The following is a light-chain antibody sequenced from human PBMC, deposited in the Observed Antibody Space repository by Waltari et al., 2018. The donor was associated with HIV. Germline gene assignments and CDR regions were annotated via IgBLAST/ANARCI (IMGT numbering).Light chain of an antibody. CDR1: RSNIVSNY. J-gene: IGLJ3*02. V-gene: IGLV1-51*01. CDR2: DND. CDR3: GTWDASLRTEV. Sequence: QSVLTHPPSVSAALGQKVTISCSGSRSNIVSNYVPWYQQLPGTAPKLVIYDNDKRPSGIPDRFSGAKSGTSATLGITGLLTGDEADYYCGTWDASLRTEVFGGGTKLTVL.